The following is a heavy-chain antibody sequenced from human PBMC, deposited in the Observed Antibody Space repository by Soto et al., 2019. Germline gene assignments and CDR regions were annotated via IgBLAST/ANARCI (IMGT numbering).Heavy chain of an antibody. CDR3: ARLPGDAATVDY. V-gene: IGHV4-30-4*01. CDR1: GGSISSGDYY. J-gene: IGHJ4*02. Sequence: SETLSLTCTVSGGSISSGDYYWSWIRQPPGKGLEWIGYIYYSGSTYYNPSLKSRVTISVDTSKNQFSLKLSSVTAADTAVYYCARLPGDAATVDYWGQGTLVTVSS. CDR2: IYYSGST. D-gene: IGHD2-15*01.